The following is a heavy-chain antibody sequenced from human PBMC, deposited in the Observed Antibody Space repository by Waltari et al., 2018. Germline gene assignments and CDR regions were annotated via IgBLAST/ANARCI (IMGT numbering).Heavy chain of an antibody. CDR3: ARGRIVVGP. J-gene: IGHJ5*02. D-gene: IGHD2-15*01. Sequence: QVQLQESGPGLVKPSETLSLTCTVSGGSISGYYWSWIRQPPGKGLEWIGYIHYTGSTTFNPSLKSRVTISVDTSKNQFSLNLSSLTAADTAVYYWARGRIVVGPWGQGTLVTVSS. CDR2: IHYTGST. CDR1: GGSISGYY. V-gene: IGHV4-59*01.